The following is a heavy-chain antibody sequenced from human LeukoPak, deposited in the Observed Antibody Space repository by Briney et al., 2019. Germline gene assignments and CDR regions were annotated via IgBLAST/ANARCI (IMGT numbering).Heavy chain of an antibody. Sequence: PGGSLRLSCAASGFSFDYYGMHWVRQGPGTGLEWVAFIRSDGNDKYYGDSVKGRFTISRDISKNTLYLQMISLRAEDTGVYYCAKDRTPVYGNFGVDAFDVWGQGTVVTVSS. CDR1: GFSFDYYG. D-gene: IGHD4-11*01. CDR3: AKDRTPVYGNFGVDAFDV. CDR2: IRSDGNDK. V-gene: IGHV3-30*02. J-gene: IGHJ3*01.